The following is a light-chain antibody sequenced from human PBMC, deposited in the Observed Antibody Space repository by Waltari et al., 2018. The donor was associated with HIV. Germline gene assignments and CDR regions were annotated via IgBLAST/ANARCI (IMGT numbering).Light chain of an antibody. J-gene: IGLJ2*01. CDR1: NSDIGGYNY. CDR2: AVS. Sequence: QSALTQPPSASGSPGQSVTISCTGTNSDIGGYNYVSWYQQHPGKVPKLMIYAVSKRPSGVPDRFSGSKSGNTASLTVSGLQAEDEADYYCSSYAGSNNLVFGGGTKLTVL. CDR3: SSYAGSNNLV. V-gene: IGLV2-8*01.